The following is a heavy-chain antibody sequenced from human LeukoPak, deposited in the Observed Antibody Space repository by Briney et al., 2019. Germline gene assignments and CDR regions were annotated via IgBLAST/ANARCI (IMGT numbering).Heavy chain of an antibody. J-gene: IGHJ4*02. CDR2: IYHSAST. CDR1: GGSISSSNW. D-gene: IGHD6-13*01. V-gene: IGHV4-4*02. Sequence: SETLSLTCDVSGGSISSSNWWSWVRQPPGNGLEWSGEIYHSASTNYNPSLKSRVTISVDKSKNQFSLKLSSVTAADTAVYYCARAWGAAAGLGFDYWGQGTLVTVSS. CDR3: ARAWGAAAGLGFDY.